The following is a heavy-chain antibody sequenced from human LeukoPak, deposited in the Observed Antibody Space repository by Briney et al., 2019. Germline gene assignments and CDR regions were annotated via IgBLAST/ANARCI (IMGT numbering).Heavy chain of an antibody. Sequence: GASAKVSCKASGGTFSSYAISWVRQAPGQGLEWMGGIIPIFGTANYAQKFQGRVTITADESTSTAYMELSSLRSEDTAVYYCARGHVHYYYYYGMDVWGQGTTVTVSS. CDR1: GGTFSSYA. V-gene: IGHV1-69*13. CDR2: IIPIFGTA. CDR3: ARGHVHYYYYYGMDV. J-gene: IGHJ6*02.